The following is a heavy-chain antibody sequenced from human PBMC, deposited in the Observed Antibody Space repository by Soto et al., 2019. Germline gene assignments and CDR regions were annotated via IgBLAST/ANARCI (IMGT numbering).Heavy chain of an antibody. CDR1: GGSFSGYY. CDR3: AGPASGYYYYMDV. Sequence: SETLSLTCAVYGGSFSGYYWSWIRQPPGKGLEWIGEINHSGSTNYNPSLKSRVTISVDTSKNQFSLKLSSVTAADTAVYYCAGPASGYYYYMDVWGKGTTVT. D-gene: IGHD6-25*01. CDR2: INHSGST. V-gene: IGHV4-34*01. J-gene: IGHJ6*03.